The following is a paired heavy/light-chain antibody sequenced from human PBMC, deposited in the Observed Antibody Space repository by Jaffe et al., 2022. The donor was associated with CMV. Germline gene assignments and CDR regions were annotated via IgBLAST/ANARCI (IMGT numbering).Light chain of an antibody. CDR3: QQYNNFPWT. CDR1: QSISNW. Sequence: DIQMTQSPSTLSASVGDRVTITCRASQSISNWLAWYQQKPGKAPKVLIYKASTLESGVPSRFSGIGSGTEFTLTISSLQPDDFATYYCQQYNNFPWTFGQGTRVEI. J-gene: IGKJ1*01. V-gene: IGKV1-5*03. CDR2: KAS.
Heavy chain of an antibody. CDR3: VRSSGILVVVDAFS. D-gene: IGHD2-15*01. V-gene: IGHV1-18*04. J-gene: IGHJ5*02. CDR2: ITGHNGNT. Sequence: QVQLVQSGAEVKKPGASVRVSCKASGYTFTSYGISWVRQAPGQGLEWMGWITGHNGNTKYAQKFQDRVTMTTDTSTSTAYMEMRSLRYDDTAVYFCVRSSGILVVVDAFSWGQGTLVTVSS. CDR1: GYTFTSYG.